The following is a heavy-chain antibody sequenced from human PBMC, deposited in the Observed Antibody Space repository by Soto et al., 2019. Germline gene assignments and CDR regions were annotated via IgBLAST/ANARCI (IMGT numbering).Heavy chain of an antibody. CDR1: GYSFTSYW. D-gene: IGHD3-3*01. J-gene: IGHJ4*02. CDR2: IDPSDSYT. CDR3: ARHTKGRLLGGVIHAHLDY. Sequence: GESLKISCKGSGYSFTSYWISWVRQMPGKGPEGMGRIDPSDSYTNYSPSFQGHVTSSTIKSINTDYLEWSSLNASKTDMYSFARHTKGRLLGGVIHAHLDYWGQGTLVTVSS. V-gene: IGHV5-10-1*01.